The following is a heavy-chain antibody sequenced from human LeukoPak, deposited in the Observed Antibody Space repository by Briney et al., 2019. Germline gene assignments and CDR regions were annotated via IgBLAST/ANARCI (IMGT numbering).Heavy chain of an antibody. CDR1: GGSISSSSYY. CDR3: ARGDKWQQLVDY. V-gene: IGHV4-39*07. Sequence: SETLSLTCTVSGGSISSSSYYWGWIRQPPGKGLEWIGSIYYSGSTYYNPSLKSRVTISVVTSKNQFSLKLSSVTAADTAVYYSARGDKWQQLVDYWGQGTLVTVSS. D-gene: IGHD6-13*01. J-gene: IGHJ4*02. CDR2: IYYSGST.